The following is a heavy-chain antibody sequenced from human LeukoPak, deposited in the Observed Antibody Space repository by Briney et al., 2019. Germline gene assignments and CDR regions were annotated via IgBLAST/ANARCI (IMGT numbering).Heavy chain of an antibody. CDR1: GGTFSSYA. D-gene: IGHD6-13*01. CDR3: ARDDGDFSSSWYY. Sequence: SVKVSCKASGGTFSSYAISWVRQAPGQGLEWMGGIIPIFGTANYAQKFQGRVTITADKSTSTAYMELRSLRSDDTAVYYCARDDGDFSSSWYYWGQGTLVTVSS. V-gene: IGHV1-69*06. J-gene: IGHJ4*02. CDR2: IIPIFGTA.